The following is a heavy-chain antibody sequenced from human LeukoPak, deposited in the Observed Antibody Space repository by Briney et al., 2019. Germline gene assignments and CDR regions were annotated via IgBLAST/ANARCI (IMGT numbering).Heavy chain of an antibody. CDR3: AKSRGYSYGYGRYFDY. D-gene: IGHD5-18*01. CDR2: ISWNSGSI. V-gene: IGHV3-9*01. CDR1: GFTFDDYA. Sequence: GGSLRLSCAASGFTFDDYAMHWVRQAPGKVLEWVSGISWNSGSIGYADSVKGRFTISRDNAKNSLYLQMNSLRAEDTALYYCAKSRGYSYGYGRYFDYWGQGTLVTVSS. J-gene: IGHJ4*02.